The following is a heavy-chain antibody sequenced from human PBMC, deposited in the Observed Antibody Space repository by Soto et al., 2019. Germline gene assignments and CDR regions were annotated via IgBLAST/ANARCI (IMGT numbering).Heavy chain of an antibody. CDR1: GFTFTDHY. V-gene: IGHV3-11*01. D-gene: IGHD3-10*01. J-gene: IGHJ4*02. Sequence: QVQLVDSGGGLVKPGGSLRLSCTASGFTFTDHYMTWIRQAPGKGLEWVSYINRGGSNIYYADSVRGRFTISRDNAKNAVYLQMSSLRAEDTAIYYCARDIRGANWGQGTLVIVSS. CDR2: INRGGSNI. CDR3: ARDIRGAN.